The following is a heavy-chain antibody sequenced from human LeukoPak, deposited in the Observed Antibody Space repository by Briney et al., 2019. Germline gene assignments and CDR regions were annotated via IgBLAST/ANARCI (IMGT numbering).Heavy chain of an antibody. V-gene: IGHV3-21*01. Sequence: GGSLRLSCAASGFTFSSYSMNWVRQAPGKGLEWVSYIIRSSSYIYYADSVKGRFTISRDNAKNSLYLQMNRLRAEDTAVYYCATLLRLGELSLDYFDYWGQGTLVPVSS. CDR1: GFTFSSYS. J-gene: IGHJ4*02. CDR3: ATLLRLGELSLDYFDY. CDR2: IIRSSSYI. D-gene: IGHD3-16*02.